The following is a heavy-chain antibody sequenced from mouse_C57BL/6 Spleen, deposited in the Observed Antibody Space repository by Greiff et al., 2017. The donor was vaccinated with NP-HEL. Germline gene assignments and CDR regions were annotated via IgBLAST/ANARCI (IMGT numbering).Heavy chain of an antibody. CDR3: ARSGIYYGNYADYFDY. CDR1: GYTFTSYW. D-gene: IGHD2-1*01. J-gene: IGHJ2*01. V-gene: IGHV1-59*01. Sequence: VQLQQPGAELVRPGTSVKLSCKASGYTFTSYWMHWVKQRPGQGLEWIGVIDPSDSYTNYNQKFKGKATLTVDTSSSTAYMQLSSLTSEDSAVYYCARSGIYYGNYADYFDYWGQGTTLTVSS. CDR2: IDPSDSYT.